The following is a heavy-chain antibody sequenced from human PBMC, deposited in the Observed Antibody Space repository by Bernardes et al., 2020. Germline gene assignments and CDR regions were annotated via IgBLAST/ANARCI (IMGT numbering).Heavy chain of an antibody. J-gene: IGHJ4*02. CDR2: IYYTGDT. D-gene: IGHD6-19*01. CDR3: ARGGWSLDY. V-gene: IGHV4-59*01. Sequence: TLSLTCTVSGGSMSSNYWSWIRLPPGKGLEWIGYIYYTGDTNYNPSLQSRVTISVDASKNQFSLNLNSVTAADTAVYYCARGGWSLDYWGQGTLITVSS. CDR1: GGSMSSNY.